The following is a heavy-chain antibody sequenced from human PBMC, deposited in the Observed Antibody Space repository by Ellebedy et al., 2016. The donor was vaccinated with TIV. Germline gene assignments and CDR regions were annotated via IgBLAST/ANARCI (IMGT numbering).Heavy chain of an antibody. CDR1: GFTFSSYA. Sequence: GESLKISXAAPGFTFSSYAMSWVRQAPDKGLDWVSAISGSGGSTYYADSVKGRFTISRDNSKNTLYLQMNSLRAEDTAVYYCAKDTNGANSPVDYWGQGTLVTVSS. J-gene: IGHJ4*02. CDR2: ISGSGGST. V-gene: IGHV3-23*01. CDR3: AKDTNGANSPVDY. D-gene: IGHD1-1*01.